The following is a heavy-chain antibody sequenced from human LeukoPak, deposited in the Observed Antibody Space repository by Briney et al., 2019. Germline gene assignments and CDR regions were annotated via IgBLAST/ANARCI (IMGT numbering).Heavy chain of an antibody. CDR1: GYTLTELS. CDR2: FDPEDGET. V-gene: IGHV1-24*01. CDR3: ATDYPPLMDSGSIGG. J-gene: IGHJ4*02. Sequence: GASVTVSFKVSGYTLTELSMHWVRQAPGKGLEWMGGFDPEDGETIYAQKFQGRVTMTEDTSTDTAYMELSSLRSEDTAVYYCATDYPPLMDSGSIGGWGQGTLVTVSS. D-gene: IGHD1-26*01.